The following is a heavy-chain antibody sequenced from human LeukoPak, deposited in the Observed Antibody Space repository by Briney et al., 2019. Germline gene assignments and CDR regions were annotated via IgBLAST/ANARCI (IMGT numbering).Heavy chain of an antibody. V-gene: IGHV1-18*01. CDR3: ARGRYQLPHWYAFDI. CDR2: ISAYNGNT. CDR1: GYTFTSYG. D-gene: IGHD2-2*01. J-gene: IGHJ3*02. Sequence: GASVKVSCKASGYTFTSYGISWVRQAPGQGLEWMGWISAYNGNTNYAQKLQGRVTMTTDTSTSTAYMELRSLRSDDTAVYYCARGRYQLPHWYAFDIWGQGTMVTVSS.